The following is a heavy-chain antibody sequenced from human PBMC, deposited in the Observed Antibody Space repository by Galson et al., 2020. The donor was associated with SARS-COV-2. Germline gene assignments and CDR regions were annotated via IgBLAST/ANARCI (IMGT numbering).Heavy chain of an antibody. D-gene: IGHD1-26*01. Sequence: ESGPPLVKPKQTLTLTSTLSGFSLSTSGMCVSWIRQPPGKALEWPARIDWVDDKYNSTSLKTRLTISKDTSKNQVVLTMTNMDPVDTAMYYGARINPGMGGLREGVYVYYWGQGMLVAVSS. J-gene: IGHJ4*02. CDR1: GFSLSTSGMC. CDR3: ARINPGMGGLREGVYVYY. CDR2: IDWVDDK. V-gene: IGHV2-70*11.